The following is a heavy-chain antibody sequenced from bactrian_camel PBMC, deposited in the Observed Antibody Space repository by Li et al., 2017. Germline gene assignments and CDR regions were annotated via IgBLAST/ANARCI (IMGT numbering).Heavy chain of an antibody. V-gene: IGHV3S54*01. CDR2: IWTGDGST. CDR3: AAGLWGGNCDAY. J-gene: IGHJ4*01. CDR1: GRTRSQTY. Sequence: QVQLVESGGDLVQPGGSLTLSCTVSGRTRSQTYMGWFRQAPGKKREGVAYIWTGDGSTGHVDSVKGRFTISRDNAKNTLHLQMNSLKADDTALYYCAAGLWGGNCDAYWGQGTQVTVS. D-gene: IGHD2*01.